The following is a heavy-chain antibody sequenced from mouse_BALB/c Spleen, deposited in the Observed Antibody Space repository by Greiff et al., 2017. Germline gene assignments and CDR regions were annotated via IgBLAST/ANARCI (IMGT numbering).Heavy chain of an antibody. V-gene: IGHV1-7*01. J-gene: IGHJ4*01. Sequence: QVHVKQSGAELAKPGASVKMSCKASGYTFTSYWMHWVKQRPGQGLEWIGYINPSTGYTEYNQKFKDKATLTADKSSSTAYMQLSSLTSEDSAVYYCARHGPFYAMDYWGQGTSVTVSS. CDR1: GYTFTSYW. CDR2: INPSTGYT. CDR3: ARHGPFYAMDY.